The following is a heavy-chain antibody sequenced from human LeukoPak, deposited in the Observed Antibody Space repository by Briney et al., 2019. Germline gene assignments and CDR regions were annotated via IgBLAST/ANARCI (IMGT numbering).Heavy chain of an antibody. CDR1: GFTFGSYA. Sequence: GGSLRLSCEASGFTFGSYAMYWVRQAPGKGLEWVAGIFGSGGSAHYADSAKGRFTISRDNSKNTVYLQINSLRAEDTAVYYCGKTTTGYSSGQKPAWPVDYWGQGPLVTVSS. V-gene: IGHV3-23*01. D-gene: IGHD6-19*01. CDR2: IFGSGGSA. J-gene: IGHJ4*02. CDR3: GKTTTGYSSGQKPAWPVDY.